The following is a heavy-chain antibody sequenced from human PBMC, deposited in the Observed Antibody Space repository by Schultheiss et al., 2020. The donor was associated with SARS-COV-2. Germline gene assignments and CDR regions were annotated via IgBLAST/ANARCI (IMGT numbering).Heavy chain of an antibody. Sequence: GGSLRLSCAASGFTFDDYAMHWVRQAPGKGLEWVSGINWNGGSTGYADSVKGRFTISRDNAKNSLYLQMNSLRAEDTALYHCARDRERVVPAVMNWFDPWGQGTLVTVSS. D-gene: IGHD2-2*01. V-gene: IGHV3-20*01. J-gene: IGHJ5*02. CDR1: GFTFDDYA. CDR3: ARDRERVVPAVMNWFDP. CDR2: INWNGGST.